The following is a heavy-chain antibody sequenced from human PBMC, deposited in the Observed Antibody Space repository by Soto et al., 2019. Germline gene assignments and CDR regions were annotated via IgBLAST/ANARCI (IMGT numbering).Heavy chain of an antibody. CDR1: SGSISSSSYY. CDR3: ARLSQQLVRSNWFDP. V-gene: IGHV4-61*05. J-gene: IGHJ5*02. CDR2: IYYSGST. D-gene: IGHD6-13*01. Sequence: SETLSLTCTVSSGSISSSSYYWGWIRQSPGKGLEWIGYIYYSGSTNYNPSLKSRVTISVDTSKNQFSLKLSSVTAADTAVYYCARLSQQLVRSNWFDPWGQGTLVTVSS.